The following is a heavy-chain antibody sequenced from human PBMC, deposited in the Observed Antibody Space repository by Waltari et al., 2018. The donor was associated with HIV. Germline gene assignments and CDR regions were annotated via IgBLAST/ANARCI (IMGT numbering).Heavy chain of an antibody. J-gene: IGHJ6*02. CDR3: ARGGRHIAARPYYYYYGMDV. D-gene: IGHD6-6*01. V-gene: IGHV4-34*01. Sequence: QVQLQQWGAGLLKPSETLSLTCAVYGGSFSGYYWSWIRQPPGKGLEWIGEINHSGSTNYNPSLKSRVTISVDTSKNQFSLKLSSVTAADTAVYYCARGGRHIAARPYYYYYGMDVWGQGTTVTVSS. CDR2: INHSGST. CDR1: GGSFSGYY.